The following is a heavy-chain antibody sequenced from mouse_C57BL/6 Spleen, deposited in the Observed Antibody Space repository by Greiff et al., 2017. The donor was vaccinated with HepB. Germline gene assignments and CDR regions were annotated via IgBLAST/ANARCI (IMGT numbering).Heavy chain of an antibody. J-gene: IGHJ3*01. V-gene: IGHV6-6*01. CDR3: TRGYYGYDDGAWFAY. CDR2: IGNKANNHAT. D-gene: IGHD2-2*01. Sequence: EVQGVESGGGLVQPGGSMKLSCAASGFTFSDAWMDWVRQSPEKGLEWVAEIGNKANNHATYYAESVKGRFTISRDDSKSSVYLQMNSLRAEDTGIYYCTRGYYGYDDGAWFAYWGQGTLVTVSA. CDR1: GFTFSDAW.